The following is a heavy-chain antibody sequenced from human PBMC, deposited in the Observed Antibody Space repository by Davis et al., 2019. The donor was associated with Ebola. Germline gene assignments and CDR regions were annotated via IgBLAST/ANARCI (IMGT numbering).Heavy chain of an antibody. Sequence: HTGGSLRLSCAAPGFTFSSYWMHWVRQAPGKGLVWVSRINSDGSSTSYADSVKGRFTISRDNAKNTLYLQMNSLRAEDTAVYYCAREGGYCSGGSCYSSGWFDPWGQGTLVTVSS. CDR1: GFTFSSYW. J-gene: IGHJ5*02. V-gene: IGHV3-74*01. CDR3: AREGGYCSGGSCYSSGWFDP. D-gene: IGHD2-15*01. CDR2: INSDGSST.